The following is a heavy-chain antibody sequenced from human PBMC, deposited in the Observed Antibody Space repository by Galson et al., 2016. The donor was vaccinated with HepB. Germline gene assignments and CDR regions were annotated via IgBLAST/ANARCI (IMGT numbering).Heavy chain of an antibody. CDR3: AMGRVWLQVSTLNY. CDR2: FSGSRGGT. J-gene: IGHJ4*02. Sequence: SLRLSCAASGFTFNSYAMSWVRQAPGKGLEWVSTFSGSRGGTYYADSVKGRFSISRDSSKNTLYLQMNSLRADDTALYYRAMGRVWLQVSTLNYWGQGTLVTVSS. V-gene: IGHV3-23*01. D-gene: IGHD3-9*01. CDR1: GFTFNSYA.